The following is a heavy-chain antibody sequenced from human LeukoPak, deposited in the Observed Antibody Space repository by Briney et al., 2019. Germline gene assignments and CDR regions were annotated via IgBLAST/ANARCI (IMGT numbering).Heavy chain of an antibody. Sequence: GRSLRLSCAASGFTFSSYGMHWVRQAPGKGLEWVAFIWFDGSNKYYADSMKGRFTISRDNSKNTLYLQMNSLRAEDTAVYYCAKDLPRTRAFDYWGQGTLVTVSS. D-gene: IGHD5-24*01. CDR1: GFTFSSYG. V-gene: IGHV3-33*06. CDR2: IWFDGSNK. J-gene: IGHJ4*02. CDR3: AKDLPRTRAFDY.